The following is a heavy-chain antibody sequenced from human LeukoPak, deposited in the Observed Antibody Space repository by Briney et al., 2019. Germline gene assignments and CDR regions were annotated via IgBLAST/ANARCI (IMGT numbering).Heavy chain of an antibody. D-gene: IGHD5-24*01. V-gene: IGHV3-30-3*01. J-gene: IGHJ4*02. CDR2: IPYDGSNK. CDR3: ARDPTQRWLQWGYFDY. CDR1: GFTFSSYA. Sequence: GGSLRLSCAASGFTFSSYAMHWVRQAPGKGLEWVAVIPYDGSNKYYADSVKGRFTISRDNSKNTLYLQMNSLRAEDTAVYYCARDPTQRWLQWGYFDYWGQGTLVTVSS.